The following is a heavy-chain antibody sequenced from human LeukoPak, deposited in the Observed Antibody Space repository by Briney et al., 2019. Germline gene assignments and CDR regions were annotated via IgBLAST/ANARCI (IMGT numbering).Heavy chain of an antibody. V-gene: IGHV1-69*01. CDR3: ARVESLGRFYYYMDV. CDR1: GGTFSSYA. D-gene: IGHD5-24*01. J-gene: IGHJ6*03. CDR2: IVPIFGTA. Sequence: SVKVSCKASGGTFSSYAISWVRQAPGQGLEWMGGIVPIFGTANYAQKFQGRVTITADESTSTAYMELSSLRSEDTAVYYCARVESLGRFYYYMDVWGKGTTVTVSS.